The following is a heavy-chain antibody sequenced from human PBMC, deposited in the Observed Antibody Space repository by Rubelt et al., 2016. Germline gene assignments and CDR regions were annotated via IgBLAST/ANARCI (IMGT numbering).Heavy chain of an antibody. V-gene: IGHV4-39*07. CDR1: AGSISSSSYY. D-gene: IGHD3-3*01. CDR2: IYYSGRT. Sequence: QLQLQESGPGLVKPSETLSLTCTVSAGSISSSSYYWGWIRQPPGKGLEWIGSIYYSGRTYYKPSLKSRVTISVDTSKNQFSLSQGSGTAPDTAVDYWARGYDMPNGGLDYWGQGTLVTVSS. CDR3: ARGYDMPNGGLDY. J-gene: IGHJ4*02.